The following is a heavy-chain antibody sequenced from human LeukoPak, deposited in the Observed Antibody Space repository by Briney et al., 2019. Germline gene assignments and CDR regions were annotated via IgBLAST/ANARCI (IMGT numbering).Heavy chain of an antibody. D-gene: IGHD3-22*01. V-gene: IGHV1-46*01. Sequence: ASVKVSCKASGYTFTTYYMHWVRQAPGQGLEWMGIINPSGGSTTYAQNFQGRVTMTRDTSTSAVYMEVSSLRSEDTAVYYCARDSRRITMIGPYDYWGQGTLVTVSS. CDR2: INPSGGST. CDR3: ARDSRRITMIGPYDY. CDR1: GYTFTTYY. J-gene: IGHJ4*02.